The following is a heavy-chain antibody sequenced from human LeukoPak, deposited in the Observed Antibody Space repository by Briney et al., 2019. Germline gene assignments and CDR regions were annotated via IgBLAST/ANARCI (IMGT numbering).Heavy chain of an antibody. D-gene: IGHD3-9*01. J-gene: IGHJ4*02. CDR2: INSDGSWT. CDR3: VKDLTGTWSFDY. V-gene: IGHV3-74*01. Sequence: GGSLRLSCAASGSYWMHWVRQAPGKGLVWVSRINSDGSWTSCADSVKGRFTISRDNSKNALYLQLTSLRLEDTALYYCVKDLTGTWSFDYWGQGTLVTVSS. CDR1: GSYW.